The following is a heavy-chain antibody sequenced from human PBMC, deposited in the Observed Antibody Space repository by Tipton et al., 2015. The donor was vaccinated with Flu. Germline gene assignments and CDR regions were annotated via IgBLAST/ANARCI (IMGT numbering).Heavy chain of an antibody. D-gene: IGHD1-26*01. J-gene: IGHJ1*01. CDR2: IYYSGTT. CDR1: GDSISTTIYY. CDR3: AKSGSYLEYLQH. Sequence: TLSLTCTVSGDSISTTIYYWGWVRQPPGKGLEWIGSIYYSGTTYYNPSLKSRVTISVDSSKNEFSLTLASLTAADTAVYYCAKSGSYLEYLQHWGQGTLVTVSS. V-gene: IGHV4-39*07.